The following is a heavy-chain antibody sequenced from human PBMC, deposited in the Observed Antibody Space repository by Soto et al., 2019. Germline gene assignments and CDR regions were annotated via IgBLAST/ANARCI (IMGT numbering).Heavy chain of an antibody. Sequence: QITLNESGPTQVKPRQTLTLTCTFSGFSLTTSGVGVGWIRQSPGKAPEWLALIYWDDDKRYSPSLKSRLTITKDTPQNLVVLKMADLGPAEIATFYCAHRVLRTVFGLVTTTAIYFDFWGQGTPVAVSS. CDR1: GFSLTTSGVG. V-gene: IGHV2-5*02. CDR2: IYWDDDK. D-gene: IGHD3-3*01. CDR3: AHRVLRTVFGLVTTTAIYFDF. J-gene: IGHJ4*02.